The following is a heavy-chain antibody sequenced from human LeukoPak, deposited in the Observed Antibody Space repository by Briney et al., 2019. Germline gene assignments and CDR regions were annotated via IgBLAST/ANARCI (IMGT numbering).Heavy chain of an antibody. J-gene: IGHJ6*03. CDR3: ARVNEGNYYYYYYMDV. Sequence: ASVKVSCKASGGTFSSHAISWVRQAPGQGLECMGGIIPIFGTANYAQKFQGRVTITADKSTSTAYMELSSLRSEDTAVYYCARVNEGNYYYYYYMDVWGKGTTVTISS. D-gene: IGHD2-8*01. V-gene: IGHV1-69*06. CDR1: GGTFSSHA. CDR2: IIPIFGTA.